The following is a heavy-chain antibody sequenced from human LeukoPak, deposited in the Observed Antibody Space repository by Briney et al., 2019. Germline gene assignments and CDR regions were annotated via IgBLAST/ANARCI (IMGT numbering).Heavy chain of an antibody. D-gene: IGHD5-12*01. J-gene: IGHJ6*02. CDR1: GFTFSDYY. CDR3: ARAGDSVSGATIYYYYGMDV. CDR2: ISSSSYT. Sequence: KAGGSLRLSCAASGFTFSDYYMSWIRQAPGKGLEWVSYISSSSYTNYADSVKGRFTISRDNAKNSLYLQMNSLRAEDTAVYYCARAGDSVSGATIYYYYGMDVWGQGTTVTVSS. V-gene: IGHV3-11*06.